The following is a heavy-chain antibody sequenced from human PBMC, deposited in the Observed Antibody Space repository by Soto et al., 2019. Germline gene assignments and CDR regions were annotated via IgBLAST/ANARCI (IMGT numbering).Heavy chain of an antibody. D-gene: IGHD3-10*01. J-gene: IGHJ6*02. Sequence: QVQLQQWGAGLLKPSETLSLTCAVYGGSFSGYYWSWIRQPPGKGLEWIGEINHSGSTNYNPSLKSRGTISVDTSKNQFSLKLSSVTAADAAVYYCARVSGIYYYGMDVWGQGTTVTVSS. CDR3: ARVSGIYYYGMDV. CDR1: GGSFSGYY. CDR2: INHSGST. V-gene: IGHV4-34*01.